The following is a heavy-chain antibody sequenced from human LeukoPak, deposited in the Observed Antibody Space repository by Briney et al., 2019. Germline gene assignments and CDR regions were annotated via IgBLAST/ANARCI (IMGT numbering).Heavy chain of an antibody. J-gene: IGHJ4*02. Sequence: SETLSLTCTVSGGSISSYHWSWIRQPAGKGLEWIGSIYYSENTYYNPSLKSRVTISVDTSKNQFSLKLSSVTAADTAVYYCARDNLTRDYWGQGTLVTVSS. CDR3: ARDNLTRDY. D-gene: IGHD3-9*01. V-gene: IGHV4-4*07. CDR2: IYYSENT. CDR1: GGSISSYH.